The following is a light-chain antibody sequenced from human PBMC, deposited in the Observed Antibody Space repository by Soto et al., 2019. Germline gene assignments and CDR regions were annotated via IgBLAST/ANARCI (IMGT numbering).Light chain of an antibody. Sequence: AIEMTQSPSSLSASVGDRVTITCRASQGIGSDLAWYQQRPGKAPKLLIYAVSSLQNGVPSRFSGSGSGTDFTLTICSLQPEDFATYYCLQVYSSLTFGIGPKVETK. CDR3: LQVYSSLT. CDR1: QGIGSD. V-gene: IGKV1-6*01. J-gene: IGKJ4*01. CDR2: AVS.